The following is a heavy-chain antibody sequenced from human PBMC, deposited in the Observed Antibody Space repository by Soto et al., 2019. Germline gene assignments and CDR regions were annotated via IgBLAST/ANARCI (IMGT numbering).Heavy chain of an antibody. CDR1: GFTFSSYD. CDR3: ARGGGRVATPWFDP. Sequence: EVQLVESGGGLVQPGGSLRLSCAASGFTFSSYDMHWVRQATGKGLEWVSDIGTAGDTYYPGSVKGRFTISRENAKNSLYLKMNSLRAGDTAVYYCARGGGRVATPWFDPWGQGTLVTVSS. J-gene: IGHJ5*02. D-gene: IGHD5-12*01. V-gene: IGHV3-13*04. CDR2: IGTAGDT.